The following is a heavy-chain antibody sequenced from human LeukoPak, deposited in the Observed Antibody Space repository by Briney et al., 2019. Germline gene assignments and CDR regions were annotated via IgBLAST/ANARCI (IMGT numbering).Heavy chain of an antibody. CDR2: INHSGST. J-gene: IGHJ4*02. CDR1: GGSFSGYY. V-gene: IGHV4-34*01. Sequence: KPSEPLSLTCAVYGGSFSGYYWSGIRDPPGKGLEWIGEINHSGSTNYNPSLRSRVTVSVHTSKNQLSLKLSSVTAADTAVYYCARQWLVSPLFDYWGQGTLVTVSS. D-gene: IGHD6-19*01. CDR3: ARQWLVSPLFDY.